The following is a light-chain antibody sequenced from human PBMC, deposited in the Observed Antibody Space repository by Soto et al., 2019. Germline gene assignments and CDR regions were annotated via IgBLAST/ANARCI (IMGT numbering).Light chain of an antibody. J-gene: IGKJ4*01. V-gene: IGKV3-20*01. CDR2: AAS. Sequence: EIVLTHNPGTLSLYPGESATLSCRASQSVTSSYLAWYQQKAGQAPRLLIYAASSRATGIPDRFRGSGSGTDFTLTISRLEPEDFAVYYCQQYGDSPTFGGGTKVDIK. CDR1: QSVTSSY. CDR3: QQYGDSPT.